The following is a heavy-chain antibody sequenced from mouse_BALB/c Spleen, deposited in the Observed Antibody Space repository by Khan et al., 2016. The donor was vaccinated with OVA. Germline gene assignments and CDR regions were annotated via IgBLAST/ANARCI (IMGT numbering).Heavy chain of an antibody. D-gene: IGHD2-14*01. CDR3: ARVGYNGTMDY. Sequence: QVQLKESGPELKKPGETVKISCKASGYTFTIYGMNWVRQAPGKGLNWMGWINTYTGEPTYADDFKGRFAFSLETSASTAFLQINNLKNEDTATYFCARVGYNGTMDYWGQGTSVTVSS. J-gene: IGHJ4*01. CDR1: GYTFTIYG. CDR2: INTYTGEP. V-gene: IGHV9-3-1*01.